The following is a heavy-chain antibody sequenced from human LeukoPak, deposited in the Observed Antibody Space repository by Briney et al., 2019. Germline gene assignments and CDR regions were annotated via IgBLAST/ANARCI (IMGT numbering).Heavy chain of an antibody. Sequence: SETLSLTCTVPGASINSGHYYWSWIRQHPGKGLEWIGYIYFSGTTYYNPSLRSRVTISVDTSKNQFSLKLSSVTAADTAVYYCARDPAPYCSSGNCYGAFDIWGQGTMVTVSS. D-gene: IGHD2-2*01. CDR3: ARDPAPYCSSGNCYGAFDI. CDR2: IYFSGTT. J-gene: IGHJ3*02. CDR1: GASINSGHYY. V-gene: IGHV4-31*03.